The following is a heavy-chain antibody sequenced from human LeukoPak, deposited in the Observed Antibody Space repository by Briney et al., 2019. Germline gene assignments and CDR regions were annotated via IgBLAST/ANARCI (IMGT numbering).Heavy chain of an antibody. Sequence: SETLSLTCIVSGGSISSGTYYWGWIRQPPGKGLEWIGSIYYSGSTYYNPSLKSRVTISVDTSKNQFSLKLSSVTAADTAVYYCARPGYCSGGSCYYFDYWGQGTLVTVSS. J-gene: IGHJ4*02. D-gene: IGHD2-15*01. CDR2: IYYSGST. CDR3: ARPGYCSGGSCYYFDY. V-gene: IGHV4-39*01. CDR1: GGSISSGTYY.